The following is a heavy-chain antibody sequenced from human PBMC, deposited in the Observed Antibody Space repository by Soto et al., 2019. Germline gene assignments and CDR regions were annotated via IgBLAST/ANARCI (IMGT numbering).Heavy chain of an antibody. CDR2: IIPIFGTA. Sequence: GASVKVSCKASGGTFSSYAISWVRQAPGQGLEWMGGIIPIFGTANYAQKFQGRVTITADKSTSTAYMELSSLRSEDTAVYYCARKGGKYSSSWKNWFDPWGQGTLVTVSS. D-gene: IGHD6-13*01. J-gene: IGHJ5*02. CDR3: ARKGGKYSSSWKNWFDP. V-gene: IGHV1-69*06. CDR1: GGTFSSYA.